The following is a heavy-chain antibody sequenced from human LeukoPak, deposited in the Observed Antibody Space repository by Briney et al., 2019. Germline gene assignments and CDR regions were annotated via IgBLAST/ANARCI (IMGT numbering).Heavy chain of an antibody. J-gene: IGHJ5*02. V-gene: IGHV3-23*01. D-gene: IGHD4-17*01. CDR3: AKDHGDYLNWFDP. CDR2: ISGSGGST. Sequence: SGGSLRLSCAASGFTFSSYALSWVRQAPGKGLEWVSAISGSGGSTYYADSVKGRFTISRDNSKNTLYLQMNSLRAEDTAVYYCAKDHGDYLNWFDPWGQGTLVTVSS. CDR1: GFTFSSYA.